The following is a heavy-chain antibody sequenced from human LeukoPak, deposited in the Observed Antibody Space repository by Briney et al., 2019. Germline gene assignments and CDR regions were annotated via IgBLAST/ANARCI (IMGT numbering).Heavy chain of an antibody. CDR1: GFTFSSYG. V-gene: IGHV3-30*03. CDR2: TSYDGTDT. J-gene: IGHJ6*03. D-gene: IGHD3-10*01. Sequence: SGGSLRLSCAASGFTFSSYGIHWVRQAPGKGLEWVALTSYDGTDTYYADSVKGRFTISRDNTKNTLSLQMNSLRPEDTAVYYCARSGRGVDSFYFYMDVWGKGTTVTVSS. CDR3: ARSGRGVDSFYFYMDV.